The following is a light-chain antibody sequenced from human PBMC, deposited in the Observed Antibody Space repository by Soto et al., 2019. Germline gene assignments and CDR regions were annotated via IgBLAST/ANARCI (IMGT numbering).Light chain of an antibody. CDR3: ATWDDSLQSPL. Sequence: QAVVTQPPSASGTPGQTITISCSGSSSNIGSNTVHWYQQLPGTAPKLLIYSHDQRPSGVPDRFSGSKSGTSASLAISGLQSEDEADYYCATWDDSLQSPLFGGGTKLTVL. CDR1: SSNIGSNT. V-gene: IGLV1-44*01. CDR2: SHD. J-gene: IGLJ3*02.